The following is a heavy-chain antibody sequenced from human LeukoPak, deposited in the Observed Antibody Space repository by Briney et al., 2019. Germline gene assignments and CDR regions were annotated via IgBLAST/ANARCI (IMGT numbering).Heavy chain of an antibody. CDR2: IHYSGST. V-gene: IGHV4-39*07. Sequence: SETLSLTCTVSGGSISDSAYYWGWVRQPPGKGLEWIGSIHYSGSTYHNPSLKSRVTISVDKSKNQFSLKLSSVTAADTAVYYCACYFYRGYYFDYWGQGTLVIVSS. CDR1: GGSISDSAYY. D-gene: IGHD1-26*01. J-gene: IGHJ4*02. CDR3: ACYFYRGYYFDY.